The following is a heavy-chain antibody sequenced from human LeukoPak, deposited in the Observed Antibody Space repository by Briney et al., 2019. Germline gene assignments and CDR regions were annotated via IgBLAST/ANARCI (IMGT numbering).Heavy chain of an antibody. CDR1: GGSIRSYY. J-gene: IGHJ3*02. CDR3: ARDQGSSGYYYAFDI. Sequence: SETLSLTCSVSGGSIRSYYWSWIRQPAGKGLEWIGRIYTSGSTNYNPSLKSRVTMSIDRSKNEFSLKLSSVTAADTAVYYCARDQGSSGYYYAFDICGQGTMVTVSS. CDR2: IYTSGST. D-gene: IGHD3-22*01. V-gene: IGHV4-4*07.